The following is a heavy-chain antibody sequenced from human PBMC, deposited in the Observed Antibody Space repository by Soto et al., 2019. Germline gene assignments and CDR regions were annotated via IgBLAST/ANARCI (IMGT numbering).Heavy chain of an antibody. V-gene: IGHV3-7*01. CDR1: GFTLSTYW. CDR3: VCGGNFFVY. D-gene: IGHD3-16*01. CDR2: INQDGSER. J-gene: IGHJ4*02. Sequence: EVQLVESGGGLVQPGGSLRLPCAASGFTLSTYWMTWVRQPPGKGLEWVASINQDGSERYYVYSVRGRFTPSRDNAKNLLYLQMNSLRAEDTAVYYCVCGGNFFVYWGQGTLVTVSP.